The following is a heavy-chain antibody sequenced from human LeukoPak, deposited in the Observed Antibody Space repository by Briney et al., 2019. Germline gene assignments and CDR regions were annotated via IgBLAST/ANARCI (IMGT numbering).Heavy chain of an antibody. CDR3: ARGREEQWLGDPAFDY. CDR2: INHSGST. D-gene: IGHD6-19*01. V-gene: IGHV4-39*07. CDR1: GGSISSGDYY. J-gene: IGHJ4*02. Sequence: SETLSLTCTVSGGSISSGDYYWSWIRQPPGKGLEWIGEINHSGSTNYNPSLKSRVTISVDTSKNQFSLKLSSVTAADTAVYYCARGREEQWLGDPAFDYWGQGTLVTVSS.